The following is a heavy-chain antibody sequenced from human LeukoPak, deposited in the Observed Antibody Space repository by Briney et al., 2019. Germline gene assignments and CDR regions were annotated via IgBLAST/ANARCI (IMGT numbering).Heavy chain of an antibody. D-gene: IGHD6-13*01. Sequence: GESLKISCKGSGYSFASYWIGWVRQMPGKGLEWMGIIYPGDSDTRYSPSFQGQVTISAAKSISTAYLQWSSLKASDTAMYYCARIAAAAKVYHYYYYMDVWGKGTTVTVSS. V-gene: IGHV5-51*01. CDR3: ARIAAAAKVYHYYYYMDV. J-gene: IGHJ6*03. CDR2: IYPGDSDT. CDR1: GYSFASYW.